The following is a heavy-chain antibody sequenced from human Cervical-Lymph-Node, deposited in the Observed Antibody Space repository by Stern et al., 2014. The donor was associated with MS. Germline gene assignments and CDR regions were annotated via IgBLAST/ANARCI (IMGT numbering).Heavy chain of an antibody. D-gene: IGHD3-10*01. Sequence: EVQLVESGAGLVQPGGSLRLSCVASGFTFRNYWMDWVRQVPGKGLEWVARINRDGQPIAHADSVKRRVSLSRDNAKNTLYLQMNSLRVEVTAVYSCTKDTYGPEDYWGQGTSVPVSS. V-gene: IGHV3-74*03. J-gene: IGHJ4*02. CDR1: GFTFRNYW. CDR3: TKDTYGPEDY. CDR2: INRDGQPI.